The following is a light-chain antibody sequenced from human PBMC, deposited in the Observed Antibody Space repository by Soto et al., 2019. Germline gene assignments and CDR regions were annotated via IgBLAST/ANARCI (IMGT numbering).Light chain of an antibody. CDR2: GAS. J-gene: IGKJ3*01. CDR1: QSVSSL. CDR3: QQRSHWPFT. V-gene: IGKV3-11*01. Sequence: EIVLTQSPATQSLSPGDTATLSCRASQSVSSLLAWYQHKPPQAPRLLIHGASNRATGIPARFGGSGSGTEFTLTISSLEPDDSAVYYCQQRSHWPFTFGPGTKVDIK.